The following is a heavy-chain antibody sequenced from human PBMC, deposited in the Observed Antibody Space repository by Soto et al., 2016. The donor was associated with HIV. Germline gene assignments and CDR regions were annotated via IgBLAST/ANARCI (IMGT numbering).Heavy chain of an antibody. CDR1: GYTFTGYY. V-gene: IGHV1-2*02. CDR2: INPNSGGT. D-gene: IGHD2-15*01. J-gene: IGHJ4*02. Sequence: QVQLVQSGAEVKKPGASVKVSCKASGYTFTGYYMHWVRRAPGQGLEWMGWINPNSGGTNYAQKFQGRVTMTRDTSINTAYMELSSLRTDDAAVYYCAKDCGLGGTRDYWGQGNPGHRLL. CDR3: AKDCGLGGTRDY.